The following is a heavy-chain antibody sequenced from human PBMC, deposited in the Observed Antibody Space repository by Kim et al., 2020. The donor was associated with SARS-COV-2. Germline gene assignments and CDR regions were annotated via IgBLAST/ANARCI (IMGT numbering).Heavy chain of an antibody. V-gene: IGHV3-23*01. Sequence: GGSLRLSCAASGLIFSNYARNWVRQAPGKGLEWVSGISVSNIKTYNTDSVKGRFTISRDNSKNTVFLQMNSLTAEDTALYYCVKGHRSDSFDIWGQGTKVTVTS. J-gene: IGHJ3*02. CDR2: ISVSNIKT. CDR1: GLIFSNYA. CDR3: VKGHRSDSFDI.